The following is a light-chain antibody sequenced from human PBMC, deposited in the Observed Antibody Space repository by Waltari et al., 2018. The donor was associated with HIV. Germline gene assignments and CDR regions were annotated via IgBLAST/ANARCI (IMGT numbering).Light chain of an antibody. Sequence: SYDLTQPPSVSVSPGQTARIHSSGAALPGPFVYCYQQKSGQAPVRVIYDDNKRPPVIPERFSASSSGTTATLTLSGAQVDDEADYYGYSTDSSGNVWVFGGGTKVTVL. CDR1: ALPGPF. CDR3: YSTDSSGNVWV. V-gene: IGLV3-10*01. CDR2: DDN. J-gene: IGLJ3*02.